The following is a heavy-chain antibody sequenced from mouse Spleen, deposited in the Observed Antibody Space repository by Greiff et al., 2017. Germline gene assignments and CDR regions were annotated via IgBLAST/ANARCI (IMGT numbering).Heavy chain of an antibody. CDR3: ARQSSTVVARFDV. CDR2: ISSGGSYT. V-gene: IGHV5-9-1*01. CDR1: GFTFSSYA. D-gene: IGHD1-1*01. Sequence: DVMLVESGGGLVKPGGSLKLSCAASGFTFSSYAMSWVRQTPEKRLEWVATISSGGSYTYYPDSVKGRFTISRDNAKNTLYLQMSSLRSEDTAMYYCARQSSTVVARFDVWGAGTTVTVSS. J-gene: IGHJ1*01.